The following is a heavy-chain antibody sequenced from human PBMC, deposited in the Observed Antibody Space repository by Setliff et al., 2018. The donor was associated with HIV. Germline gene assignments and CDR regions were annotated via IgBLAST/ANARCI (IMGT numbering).Heavy chain of an antibody. CDR3: TRVGTYGVGGWFDP. Sequence: ASVKVSCKASGYTFTNYGITWVRQAPGQGLEWMGWISAYNGIINYAQNLQGRVTISVDTSKNQFSLKLSSVTAADTAMYYCTRVGTYGVGGWFDPWGQGSLVTVSS. CDR1: GYTFTNYG. V-gene: IGHV1-18*01. J-gene: IGHJ5*02. D-gene: IGHD3-16*01. CDR2: ISAYNGII.